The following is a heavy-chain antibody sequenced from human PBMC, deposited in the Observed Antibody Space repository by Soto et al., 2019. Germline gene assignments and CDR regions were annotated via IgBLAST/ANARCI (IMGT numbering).Heavy chain of an antibody. CDR2: INHSGST. V-gene: IGHV4-34*01. CDR3: ASPRGYSYGHYYYYYGMDV. J-gene: IGHJ6*02. CDR1: GGSFSGYY. D-gene: IGHD5-18*01. Sequence: XDTLSLTCAVYGGSFSGYYWSLIRQPPGKGLEWIGEINHSGSTNYNPSLKSRVTISVDTSKNQFSLKLSSVTAADTAVYYCASPRGYSYGHYYYYYGMDVWGQGTTVTVSS.